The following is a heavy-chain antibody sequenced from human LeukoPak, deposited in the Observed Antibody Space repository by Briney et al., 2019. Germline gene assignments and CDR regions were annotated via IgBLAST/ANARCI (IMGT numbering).Heavy chain of an antibody. Sequence: GALRLSCAASGFIFSSHGMNWVRQAPGKGLEWVSGISPSGDATFYADSVKGRFTISRDNSKNTVYLQMDSLRFEDTAVYYCVRSMNGRYGFFDYWGQGILVTVSS. J-gene: IGHJ4*02. CDR1: GFIFSSHG. CDR2: ISPSGDAT. CDR3: VRSMNGRYGFFDY. V-gene: IGHV3-23*01. D-gene: IGHD1-26*01.